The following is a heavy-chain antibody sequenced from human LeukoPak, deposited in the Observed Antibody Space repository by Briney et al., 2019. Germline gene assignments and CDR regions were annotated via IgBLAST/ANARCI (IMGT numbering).Heavy chain of an antibody. Sequence: LTGGSLRLSCTASGFTFGDYAMSWFRQAPGKGLEWVGFIRSKAYGGTTEYAASVKGRFTISRDDSKSIAYLQMNSLKTGDTAVYYCTRGYCGGDCYGPGSYWGLGTLVTVSS. CDR1: GFTFGDYA. CDR2: IRSKAYGGTT. J-gene: IGHJ4*02. CDR3: TRGYCGGDCYGPGSY. D-gene: IGHD2-21*02. V-gene: IGHV3-49*03.